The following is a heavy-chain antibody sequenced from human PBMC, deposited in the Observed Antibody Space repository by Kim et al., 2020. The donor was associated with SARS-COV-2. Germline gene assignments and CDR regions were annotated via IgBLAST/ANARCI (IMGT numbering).Heavy chain of an antibody. D-gene: IGHD3-10*01. V-gene: IGHV4-34*01. CDR2: INHSGST. CDR1: GGSFSGYY. CDR3: ARSPSMVRGVRPLDY. Sequence: SETLSLTCAVYGGSFSGYYWSWIRQPPGKGLEWIGEINHSGSTNYNPSLKSRVTISVDTSKNQFSLKLSSVTAADTAVYYCARSPSMVRGVRPLDYWGQGTLVTVSS. J-gene: IGHJ4*02.